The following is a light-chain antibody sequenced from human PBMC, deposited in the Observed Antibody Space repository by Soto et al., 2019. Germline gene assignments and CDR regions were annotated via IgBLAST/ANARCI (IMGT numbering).Light chain of an antibody. CDR1: SSNIGTYT. J-gene: IGLJ3*02. V-gene: IGLV1-44*01. CDR3: AAWDDRSKEWV. CDR2: SNN. Sequence: QSVLTQPPSASGTPGQRVTISCSGSSSNIGTYTVNWYQQLPGTAPKLLIYSNNERPSGVPDRLSGAKSGTSASLAISGLQSEDEADYYCAAWDDRSKEWVFGGGTKLTVL.